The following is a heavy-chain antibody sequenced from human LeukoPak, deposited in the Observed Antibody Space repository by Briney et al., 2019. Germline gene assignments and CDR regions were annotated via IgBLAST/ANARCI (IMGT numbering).Heavy chain of an antibody. D-gene: IGHD3-3*01. CDR1: GYTFTSYA. CDR2: INAGNGNT. J-gene: IGHJ5*02. V-gene: IGHV1-3*01. CDR3: ARVATCFWSGSNWFDP. Sequence: GASVKVSCKASGYTFTSYAMHWVHQAPGQRLEWMGWINAGNGNTKYSQKFQGRVTITRDTSASTAYMELSSLRSEDTAAYYCARVATCFWSGSNWFDPWGQGTLVTVSS.